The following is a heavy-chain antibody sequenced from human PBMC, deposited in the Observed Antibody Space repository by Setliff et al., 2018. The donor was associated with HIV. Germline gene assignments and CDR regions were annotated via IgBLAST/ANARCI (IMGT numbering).Heavy chain of an antibody. V-gene: IGHV1-2*02. CDR1: GYTFTGYY. CDR3: ARDFGGYCSSKSCPGLFDP. J-gene: IGHJ5*02. D-gene: IGHD2-2*01. CDR2: INPNNGGT. Sequence: GASVQVSCQASGYTFTGYYMHWVRQAPGQGLEWMGWINPNNGGTNYAQTFQGRVTMTRDPSISTAYMELSRLRSDDAAVYYCARDFGGYCSSKSCPGLFDPWGQGTLVTVSS.